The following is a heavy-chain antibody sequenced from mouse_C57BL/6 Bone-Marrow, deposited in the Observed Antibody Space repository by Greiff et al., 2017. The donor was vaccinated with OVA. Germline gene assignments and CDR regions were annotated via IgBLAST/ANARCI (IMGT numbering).Heavy chain of an antibody. CDR3: ASGGYYHWYFDV. Sequence: QVQLQQSGAELVRLGASVKMSCKASGYTFTSYNLHWVKQTPRQGLEWIGAIYPGNGDTSYNQKFKGKATLTVDKSSSTAYMQLSSLTSEDSAVYFCASGGYYHWYFDVWGTGTTVTVSS. V-gene: IGHV1-12*01. CDR2: IYPGNGDT. CDR1: GYTFTSYN. D-gene: IGHD2-3*01. J-gene: IGHJ1*03.